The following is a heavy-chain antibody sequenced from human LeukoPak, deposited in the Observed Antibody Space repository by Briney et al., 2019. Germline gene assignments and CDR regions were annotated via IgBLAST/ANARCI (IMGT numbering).Heavy chain of an antibody. CDR1: GGSISSSNYY. J-gene: IGHJ4*02. CDR3: AREGGSTVVTQFNYFDY. CDR2: IYYSGST. Sequence: PSETLSLTCTVSGGSISSSNYYWNWIRQPAGKGLEWIGRIYYSGSTNYNPSLKSRVTISVDTSKNQFSLKLSSVTAADTAVYYCAREGGSTVVTQFNYFDYWGQGTLVTVSS. V-gene: IGHV4-61*10. D-gene: IGHD4-23*01.